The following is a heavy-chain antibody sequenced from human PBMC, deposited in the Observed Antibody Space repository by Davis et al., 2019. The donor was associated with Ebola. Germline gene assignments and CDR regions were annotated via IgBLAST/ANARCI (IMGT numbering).Heavy chain of an antibody. J-gene: IGHJ2*01. V-gene: IGHV3-21*01. D-gene: IGHD4-11*01. CDR2: ISSDGIYI. CDR3: ARAFSKSHWYFDL. Sequence: GESLKISCAASGFTFSSYTVNWVRQAPGKGLEWVSSISSDGIYIYYADSLKGRFAISRDNAENSLFLQMNSLRAEDTAVYYCARAFSKSHWYFDLWGRGTLVTVSS. CDR1: GFTFSSYT.